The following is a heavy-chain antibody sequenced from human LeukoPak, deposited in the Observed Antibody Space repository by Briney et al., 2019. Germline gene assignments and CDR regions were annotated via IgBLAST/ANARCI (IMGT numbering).Heavy chain of an antibody. Sequence: ASVKVSCKASGYTFTDSYMHWVRQAPGQGLEWMGWINANSGDTKYAQKFQGRVTMTRDTSISTAYMELSRLRSDDTAMYYCAREISGYSDYWGQGTLVTVSA. CDR1: GYTFTDSY. J-gene: IGHJ4*02. D-gene: IGHD3-22*01. V-gene: IGHV1-2*02. CDR3: AREISGYSDY. CDR2: INANSGDT.